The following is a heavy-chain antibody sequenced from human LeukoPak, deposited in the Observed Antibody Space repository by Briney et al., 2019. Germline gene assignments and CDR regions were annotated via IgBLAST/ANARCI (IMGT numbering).Heavy chain of an antibody. CDR1: GASISTAGYY. CDR3: ATHCGTMRCLHGMDV. J-gene: IGHJ6*02. Sequence: SETLSLTCTFSGASISTAGYYWTWIRQSPGGGLEWIGYIYYTGSIDYNPSLKSRLTMSLDTSKNQLSLKLSSATAADTAVYYCATHCGTMRCLHGMDVWGQGTTVTVSS. V-gene: IGHV4-31*03. D-gene: IGHD2-21*01. CDR2: IYYTGSI.